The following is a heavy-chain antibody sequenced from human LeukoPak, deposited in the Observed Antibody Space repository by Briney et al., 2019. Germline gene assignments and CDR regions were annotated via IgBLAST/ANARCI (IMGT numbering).Heavy chain of an antibody. CDR3: ARDRGWDGYGYAFLDY. V-gene: IGHV3-20*04. CDR2: IIWNGGSR. CDR1: GFNFDDYV. J-gene: IGHJ4*01. D-gene: IGHD5-12*01. Sequence: GGSLRLSCAASGFNFDDYVMSWVRQAPGKGLEWVSGIIWNGGSRGYADSVKGRFTISRDNAKKSLYLQMNSLRAEDTAVYYCARDRGWDGYGYAFLDYWGHGTLVTVSS.